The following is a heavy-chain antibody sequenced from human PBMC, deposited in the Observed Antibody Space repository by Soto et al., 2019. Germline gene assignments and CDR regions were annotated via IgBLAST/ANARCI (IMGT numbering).Heavy chain of an antibody. CDR2: INPSGGST. Sequence: ASVKVSCKASGYTFTSYYMHWVRQAPGQGLEWMGIINPSGGSTSYAQKFQGRVTMTRDTSTSTVYMELSSLRSEDTAVYYCARDRLTITIFGVVNDYYGMDVWGQGTTVTVSS. J-gene: IGHJ6*02. V-gene: IGHV1-46*01. CDR1: GYTFTSYY. D-gene: IGHD3-3*01. CDR3: ARDRLTITIFGVVNDYYGMDV.